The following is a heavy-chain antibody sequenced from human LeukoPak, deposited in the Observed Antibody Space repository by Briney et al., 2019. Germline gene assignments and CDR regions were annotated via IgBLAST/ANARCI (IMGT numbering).Heavy chain of an antibody. J-gene: IGHJ4*02. CDR2: ISAYNGNT. D-gene: IGHD3-22*01. V-gene: IGHV1-18*01. CDR1: GYTFTSYG. CDR3: VSESGGYYGGAFDY. Sequence: ASVKVSCKASGYTFTSYGISWVRQAPGQGLEWMGWISAYNGNTNYAQKLQGRVTMTTDTSTSTAYMELRSLRSDDTAVYYCVSESGGYYGGAFDYWGQGTLVTVSS.